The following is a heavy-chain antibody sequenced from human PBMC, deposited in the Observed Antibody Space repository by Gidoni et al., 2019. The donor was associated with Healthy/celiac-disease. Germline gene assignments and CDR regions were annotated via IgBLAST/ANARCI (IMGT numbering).Heavy chain of an antibody. CDR2: IIPIFGTA. Sequence: QVQLVQSGAEVTKPGSSVKVSCKDSVGTFSSYAISWVRQAPGQGLEWMGGIIPIFGTANYAQKFQGRVTITADESTSTAYMELSSLRSEDTAVYYCARMGYSYGYNYYGMDVWGQGTTVTVSS. J-gene: IGHJ6*02. D-gene: IGHD5-18*01. V-gene: IGHV1-69*01. CDR3: ARMGYSYGYNYYGMDV. CDR1: VGTFSSYA.